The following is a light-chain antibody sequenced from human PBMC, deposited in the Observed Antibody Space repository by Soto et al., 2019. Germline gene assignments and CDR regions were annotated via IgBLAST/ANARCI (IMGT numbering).Light chain of an antibody. Sequence: QSVLTQPPSASGSPGQSVTISCTGTKNDIGVYDFVSWYQHHPGKAPRLIIYEVVQRPSGVPDRFSGSKSGNTASLTVSGLQAEDEADYFCKSYAGSNTYAFGSGTKVTVL. CDR3: KSYAGSNTYA. CDR1: KNDIGVYDF. V-gene: IGLV2-8*01. J-gene: IGLJ1*01. CDR2: EVV.